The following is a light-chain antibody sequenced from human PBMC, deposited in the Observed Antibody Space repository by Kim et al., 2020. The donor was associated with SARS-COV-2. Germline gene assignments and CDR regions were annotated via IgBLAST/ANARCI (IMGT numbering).Light chain of an antibody. CDR3: GSYTSTNTRI. CDR2: AVS. J-gene: IGLJ1*01. V-gene: IGLV2-14*03. Sequence: SITSSCTGTRSDVGGYDYVSWYQQSPAKAPQVIVYAVSRRPSGVSNRFSGSKSGSTASLTISGLRAEDEADYYCGSYTSTNTRIFGTGTKVTVL. CDR1: RSDVGGYDY.